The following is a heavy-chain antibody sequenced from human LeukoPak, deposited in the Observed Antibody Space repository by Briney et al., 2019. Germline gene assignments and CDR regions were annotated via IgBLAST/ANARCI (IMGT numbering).Heavy chain of an antibody. J-gene: IGHJ5*02. CDR2: INTNTGNP. V-gene: IGHV7-4-1*02. Sequence: ASVKVSCKASGYTFTSYAMNWGRQAPGQGLEWMGWINTNTGNPTYAQGFTGRFVFSLDTSVSTAYLQISSLKASDTAMYYCARRAAAGTGSWFDPWGQGTLVTVSS. D-gene: IGHD6-13*01. CDR1: GYTFTSYA. CDR3: ARRAAAGTGSWFDP.